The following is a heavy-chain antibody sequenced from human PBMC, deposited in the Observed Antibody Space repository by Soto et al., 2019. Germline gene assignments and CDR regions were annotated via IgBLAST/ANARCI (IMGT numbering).Heavy chain of an antibody. CDR1: GDSVSSNRAA. J-gene: IGHJ6*02. Sequence: PSQTLSLTCAISGDSVSSNRAAWHWIRQSPSRGLEWLGRTYYRSRWFTNYAVSVKSRITINPDTSKNQFSLQLNSVTPDDTAVYYCARVGVAGALDVWGQGTTVTVSS. CDR3: ARVGVAGALDV. V-gene: IGHV6-1*01. D-gene: IGHD6-19*01. CDR2: TYYRSRWFT.